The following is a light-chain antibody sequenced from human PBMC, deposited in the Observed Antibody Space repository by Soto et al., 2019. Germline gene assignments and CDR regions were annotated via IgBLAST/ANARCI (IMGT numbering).Light chain of an antibody. CDR3: QQYDGLPLT. CDR2: DAS. CDR1: QDISNY. Sequence: DIQMTQSPPSLSASVGDRVISTCLASQDISNYLNWYQQKPGKAPKLLIYDASNLERGVPPRFSGGGSGADFAFTISSLQPEDVATYYCQQYDGLPLTFGGGTKVDI. V-gene: IGKV1-33*01. J-gene: IGKJ4*01.